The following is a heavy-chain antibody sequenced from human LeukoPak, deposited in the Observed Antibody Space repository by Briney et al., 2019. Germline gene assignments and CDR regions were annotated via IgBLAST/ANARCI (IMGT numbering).Heavy chain of an antibody. CDR2: ISGSGGST. V-gene: IGHV3-23*01. CDR3: AKVMGRELRLYYFDY. Sequence: GGSLRLSCAASGFTFSSYGMSWVRQAPGKGLEWVSAISGSGGSTYYADSVKGRFTISRDNSKNTLYLQMNSLRAEDTAVYYCAKVMGRELRLYYFDYWGQGTLVTVSS. J-gene: IGHJ4*02. D-gene: IGHD1-26*01. CDR1: GFTFSSYG.